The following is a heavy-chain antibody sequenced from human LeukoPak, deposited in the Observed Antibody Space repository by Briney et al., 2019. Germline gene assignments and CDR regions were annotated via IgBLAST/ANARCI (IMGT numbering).Heavy chain of an antibody. V-gene: IGHV3-21*01. CDR2: ISSSSYI. CDR1: GFTFSSYS. J-gene: IGHJ4*02. D-gene: IGHD6-13*01. Sequence: GGSLRLSCAASGFTFSSYSMNWVRQAPGKGLEWVSSISSSSYIYYADSVKGRFTISRDNSKNTLYLQMNSLRAEDTAVYYCARESIAAAGNNFDYWGQGTLVTVSS. CDR3: ARESIAAAGNNFDY.